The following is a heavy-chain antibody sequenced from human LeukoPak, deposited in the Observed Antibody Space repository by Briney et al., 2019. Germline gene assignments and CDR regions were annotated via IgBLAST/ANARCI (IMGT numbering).Heavy chain of an antibody. J-gene: IGHJ6*03. CDR2: ISSSGSTI. V-gene: IGHV3-48*03. D-gene: IGHD1-14*01. Sequence: PGGSLRLSCAASGFTFSSYEMNWVRQAPGKGLEWVSYISSSGSTIYYADSVKGRFTISRDNTKNSLYLQMNSLRAEDTAVYYCARATHGPRSYYYYYYMDVWGKGTTVTDSS. CDR3: ARATHGPRSYYYYYYMDV. CDR1: GFTFSSYE.